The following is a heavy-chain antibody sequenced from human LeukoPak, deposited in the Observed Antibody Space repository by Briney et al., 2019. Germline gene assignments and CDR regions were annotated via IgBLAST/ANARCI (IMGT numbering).Heavy chain of an antibody. CDR2: IYYSVST. Sequence: SETLSLTXTVSGGSISSSSYYWGWIRQPPGKGLELIGSIYYSVSTYYNPSLKSRVTISVDTSKNQFSLKLSSVTAADTAVYYCAEITVASSHYYDSSGYYYGGVFDYWGQGTLVTVSS. CDR3: AEITVASSHYYDSSGYYYGGVFDY. CDR1: GGSISSSSYY. V-gene: IGHV4-39*01. D-gene: IGHD3-22*01. J-gene: IGHJ4*02.